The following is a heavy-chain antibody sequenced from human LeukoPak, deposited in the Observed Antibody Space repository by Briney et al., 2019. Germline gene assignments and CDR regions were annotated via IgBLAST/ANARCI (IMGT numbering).Heavy chain of an antibody. Sequence: SETLSFTCAVYGGSFSGYYWSWIRQPPGKGLEWIGEINHSGSTNYNPSLKSRVTISVDTSKNQFSLKLGSVTAADTAVYHCARITMVRGVTQVIDYWGQGTLVTVSS. CDR1: GGSFSGYY. J-gene: IGHJ4*02. V-gene: IGHV4-34*01. CDR2: INHSGST. D-gene: IGHD3-10*01. CDR3: ARITMVRGVTQVIDY.